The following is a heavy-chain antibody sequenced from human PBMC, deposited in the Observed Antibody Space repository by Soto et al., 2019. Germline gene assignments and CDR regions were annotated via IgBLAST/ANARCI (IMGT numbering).Heavy chain of an antibody. J-gene: IGHJ4*02. Sequence: QVQLVQSGAEVKKPGASVKVSCKASGYTFTTDYMHWVRQAPGQGLEWMGIINPSTGTTSYAQKFQGRVTMTRDTYTSTVHMELSSLRSDDTAVYYCARASLDRVRGVKDFDYWGQGTLVTVSS. CDR3: ARASLDRVRGVKDFDY. CDR2: INPSTGTT. D-gene: IGHD3-10*01. V-gene: IGHV1-46*01. CDR1: GYTFTTDY.